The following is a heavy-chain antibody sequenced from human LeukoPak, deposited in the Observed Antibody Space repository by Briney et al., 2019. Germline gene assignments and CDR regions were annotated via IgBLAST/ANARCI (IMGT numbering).Heavy chain of an antibody. CDR2: INPKSGGT. CDR1: ADTFTAYY. CDR3: ARTGTYYSRLYYFDY. D-gene: IGHD4/OR15-4a*01. V-gene: IGHV1-2*02. Sequence: ASVKVSCKAPADTFTAYYMHWVRQAPGQGLEWMGWINPKSGGTNFAQRFKGRVTMTRDTSINTGYMELSKLRSDDTAVYYCARTGTYYSRLYYFDYWGQGTLVTVSS. J-gene: IGHJ4*02.